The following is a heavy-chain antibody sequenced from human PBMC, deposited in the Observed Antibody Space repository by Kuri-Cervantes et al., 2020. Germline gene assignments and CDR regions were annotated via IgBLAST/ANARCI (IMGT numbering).Heavy chain of an antibody. CDR3: ARPESGDGNYYYYYMDV. D-gene: IGHD2-21*01. Sequence: SVKVSCKASGGTLSSYAISWVRQAPGQGLEWMGGIIPIFGTANYAQKFQGRVTITTDESTSTAFMELSSLRPEDTAVYFCARPESGDGNYYYYYMDVWGEGTTVTVSS. CDR1: GGTLSSYA. J-gene: IGHJ6*03. CDR2: IIPIFGTA. V-gene: IGHV1-69*05.